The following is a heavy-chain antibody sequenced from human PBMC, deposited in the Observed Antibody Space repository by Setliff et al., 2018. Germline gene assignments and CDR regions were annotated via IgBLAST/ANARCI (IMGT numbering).Heavy chain of an antibody. V-gene: IGHV1-2*02. Sequence: ASVKVSCKASGFTFTAHYLHWVRQAPGQGPEWMGWINLNGGGTNYAQKFQGRVTMTSDTSTSTAYMELSGLRSDDTALYYCARGPRRITMIVATIDYWGQGTLVTVSS. CDR2: INLNGGGT. CDR3: ARGPRRITMIVATIDY. CDR1: GFTFTAHY. J-gene: IGHJ4*02. D-gene: IGHD3-22*01.